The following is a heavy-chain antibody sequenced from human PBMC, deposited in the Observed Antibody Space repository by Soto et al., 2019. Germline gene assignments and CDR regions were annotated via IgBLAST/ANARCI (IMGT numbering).Heavy chain of an antibody. Sequence: VASVEGSSKASGRTFSRYSIIWSPDSPVQGLEWMGGSIPVFVTANYAQKFQGRVTITADKSTSTAYMELRSLRSEDTAVYYCERGEVRTADRSEYYCCMDVCGKRHTVPVS. CDR1: GRTFSRYS. J-gene: IGHJ6*03. V-gene: IGHV1-69*06. CDR2: SIPVFVTA. CDR3: ERGEVRTADRSEYYCCMDV. D-gene: IGHD6-6*01.